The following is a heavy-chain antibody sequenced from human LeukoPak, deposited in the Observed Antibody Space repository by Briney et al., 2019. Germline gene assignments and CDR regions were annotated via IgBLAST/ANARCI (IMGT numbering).Heavy chain of an antibody. D-gene: IGHD6-19*01. V-gene: IGHV3-21*04. CDR1: GFTFSNT. CDR3: AKDITAVANTASGAYAFDI. CDR2: ISSSSSYI. Sequence: GGSLRLSCAASGFTFSNTMNWVRQAPGKGLEWVSSISSSSSYIYYADSVKGRFTISRDNARKSLYLQMNSLRPEDMALYFCAKDITAVANTASGAYAFDIWGQGTMVTVSS. J-gene: IGHJ3*02.